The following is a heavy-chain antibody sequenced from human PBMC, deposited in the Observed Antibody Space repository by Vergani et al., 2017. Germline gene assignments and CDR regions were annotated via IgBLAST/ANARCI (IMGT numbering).Heavy chain of an antibody. D-gene: IGHD1-1*01. CDR3: ARQPNWNDDPDAFDI. CDR2: ISGSGGST. J-gene: IGHJ3*02. Sequence: EVQLLESGGGLVQPGGSLRLSCAASGFTFSSYAMSWVRQAPGKGLEWVSAISGSGGSTYYADSVKGRFTISADKSISTAYLQWSSLKASDTAMYYCARQPNWNDDPDAFDIWGQGTMVTVSS. CDR1: GFTFSSYA. V-gene: IGHV3-23*01.